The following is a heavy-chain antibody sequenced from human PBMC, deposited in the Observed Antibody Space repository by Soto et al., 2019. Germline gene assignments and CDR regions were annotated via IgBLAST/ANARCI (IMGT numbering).Heavy chain of an antibody. CDR2: IKSKTDGGTT. Sequence: GGSLRLSCAASGFTFSNAWMNWVRQAPGKGLEWVGRIKSKTDGGTTDYAAPVKGRFTISRDDSKNTLYLQMNSLKTEDTAVYYCTTDATYRSAYYYPTGVSADAFDIWGQGTMVTVS. CDR1: GFTFSNAW. CDR3: TTDATYRSAYYYPTGVSADAFDI. D-gene: IGHD3-22*01. J-gene: IGHJ3*02. V-gene: IGHV3-15*07.